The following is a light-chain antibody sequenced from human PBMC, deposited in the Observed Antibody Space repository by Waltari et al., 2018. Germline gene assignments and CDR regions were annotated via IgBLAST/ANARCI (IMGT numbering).Light chain of an antibody. Sequence: QSVLTQPPSASGTPGQRVTISCTGSTSYTYWYQQLPGTAPKHLIYRNSQRPSGVPDRFSGAKSGTSASLTISGLRSEDEADYYCAAWDVSLSARVFGGGTKLTVL. CDR1: TSYT. V-gene: IGLV1-47*01. CDR3: AAWDVSLSARV. CDR2: RNS. J-gene: IGLJ3*02.